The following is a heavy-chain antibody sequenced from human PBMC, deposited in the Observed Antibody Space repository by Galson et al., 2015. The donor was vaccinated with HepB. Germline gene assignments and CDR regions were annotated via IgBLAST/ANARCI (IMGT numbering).Heavy chain of an antibody. CDR1: GFTFSDYY. D-gene: IGHD4-17*01. V-gene: IGHV3-11*06. CDR2: ISHSTLYT. Sequence: SLRLSCAASGFTFSDYYMSWIRQAPGKGLEWLSYISHSTLYTNYADSVKGRFTISRDNAKNSLFLQINSLGAEDTAVYYCARVADADYGDHTHFDFWGQGVLVTVSS. CDR3: ARVADADYGDHTHFDF. J-gene: IGHJ4*02.